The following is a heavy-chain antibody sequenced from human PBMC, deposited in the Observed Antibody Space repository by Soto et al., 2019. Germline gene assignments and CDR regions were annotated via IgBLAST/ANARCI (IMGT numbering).Heavy chain of an antibody. V-gene: IGHV3-23*01. CDR1: GFTFSSYA. CDR2: ISGSGDST. Sequence: EVQLLEDGGGWVQPGGSLRLSSAASGFTFSSYAMRWGRQAPGKGLEWVSAISGSGDSTYYADSVKGRFTISRDNSKNTVYLQMNSLRGEDTAVYYCARRGSGSYYDYWGQGILVTVSS. J-gene: IGHJ4*02. CDR3: ARRGSGSYYDY. D-gene: IGHD1-26*01.